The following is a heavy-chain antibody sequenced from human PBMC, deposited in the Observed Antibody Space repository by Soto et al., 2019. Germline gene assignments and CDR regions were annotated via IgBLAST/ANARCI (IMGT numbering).Heavy chain of an antibody. Sequence: GGSLRLSCAASGFTFSSYAMHWVRQAPGKGLEWVAVISYDGSNKYYADSVKGRFTISRDNSKNTLYLQMNSLRAEDTAVYYCARGSYYYDSSGYTFFDYYYGMDVWGQGTTVTVSS. V-gene: IGHV3-30-3*01. D-gene: IGHD3-22*01. CDR2: ISYDGSNK. CDR3: ARGSYYYDSSGYTFFDYYYGMDV. CDR1: GFTFSSYA. J-gene: IGHJ6*02.